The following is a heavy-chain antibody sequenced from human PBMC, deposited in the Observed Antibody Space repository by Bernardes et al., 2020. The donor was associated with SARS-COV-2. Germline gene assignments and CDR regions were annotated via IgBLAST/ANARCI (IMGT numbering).Heavy chain of an antibody. V-gene: IGHV3-7*03. J-gene: IGHJ6*01. CDR1: GFAFSDYW. CDR2: IKRDGSET. CDR3: ARSGGLDV. Sequence: GGSLRLSCAGSGFAFSDYWMAWVRQAPGKGLEWVANIKRDGSETYYVDSVKGRFTISRDNAKNLVFLQMNSLRAEDTAIFYCARSGGLDVWGQGTIVTVSS.